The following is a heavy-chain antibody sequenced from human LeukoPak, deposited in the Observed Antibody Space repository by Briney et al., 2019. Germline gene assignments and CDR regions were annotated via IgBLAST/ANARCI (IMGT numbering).Heavy chain of an antibody. J-gene: IGHJ4*02. CDR2: TYYRSKWFI. CDR1: EDSVSSNSAA. Sequence: SQTFSLTCGISEDSVSSNSAAWNWIRQSPSRGLEWLGRTYYRSKWFINYAPSVKSRIIINPDTPKNQVSLQLNSVTPEDTAVYYCTRSDCSSGRCPGFDNWGQGTLVTVSS. V-gene: IGHV6-1*01. D-gene: IGHD6-19*01. CDR3: TRSDCSSGRCPGFDN.